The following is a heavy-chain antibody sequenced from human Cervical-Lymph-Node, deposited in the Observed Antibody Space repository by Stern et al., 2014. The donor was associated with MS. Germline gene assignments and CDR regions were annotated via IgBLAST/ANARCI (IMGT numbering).Heavy chain of an antibody. Sequence: QVQLQESGPGLVKPSQTLSLTCTVSGGSISSGSYYWSWIRQPAGKGLEWIGRIYTSGSTNYNPSLKSRVTLSVDTSTNQFSLKRSPVTAADTAVYYCARDWVRYYYGMDVWGQGTTVTVSS. V-gene: IGHV4-61*02. D-gene: IGHD3-16*01. CDR2: IYTSGST. CDR1: GGSISSGSYY. CDR3: ARDWVRYYYGMDV. J-gene: IGHJ6*02.